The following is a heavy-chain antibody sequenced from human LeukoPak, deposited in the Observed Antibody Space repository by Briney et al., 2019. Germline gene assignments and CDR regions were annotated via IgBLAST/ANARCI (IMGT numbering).Heavy chain of an antibody. CDR2: IYYSGST. J-gene: IGHJ2*01. V-gene: IGHV4-39*01. D-gene: IGHD3-9*01. CDR1: GGSISSSSYY. Sequence: SETLSLTCTVSGGSISSSSYYWGWIRQPPGKGLEWIGSIYYSGSTYYNPSLKSRVTISVDTSKNQFSLKLSSVTAADTAVYYCARQRRYFDFHNWYFDLWGRGTLVTVSS. CDR3: ARQRRYFDFHNWYFDL.